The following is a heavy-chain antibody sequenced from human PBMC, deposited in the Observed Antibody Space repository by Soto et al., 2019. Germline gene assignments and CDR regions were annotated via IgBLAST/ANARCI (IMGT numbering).Heavy chain of an antibody. CDR1: GGTFSSYA. V-gene: IGHV1-69*13. Sequence: VASVKVSCKASGGTFSSYAISWVRQAPGQGLEWMGGIIPIFGTANYAQKFQGRVTITADESTSTAYMELSSLRSEDTAVYYCASVFDWLSRSGHYYYYYGMVVWGQGTTVTVS. D-gene: IGHD3-9*01. CDR3: ASVFDWLSRSGHYYYYYGMVV. CDR2: IIPIFGTA. J-gene: IGHJ6*02.